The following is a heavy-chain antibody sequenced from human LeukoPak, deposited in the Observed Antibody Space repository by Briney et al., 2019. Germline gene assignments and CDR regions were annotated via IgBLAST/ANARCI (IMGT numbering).Heavy chain of an antibody. D-gene: IGHD6-19*01. CDR1: GFTFSSYG. CDR2: ISYDGSNK. J-gene: IGHJ3*02. V-gene: IGHV3-30*18. Sequence: GGSLRLSCAASGFTFSSYGMHWVRQAPGKGLERVAVISYDGSNKYYADSVKGRFTISRDNSKNTLYLQMNSLRAEDTAVYYCAKEAGSGWSMADDAFDIWGQGTMVTVSS. CDR3: AKEAGSGWSMADDAFDI.